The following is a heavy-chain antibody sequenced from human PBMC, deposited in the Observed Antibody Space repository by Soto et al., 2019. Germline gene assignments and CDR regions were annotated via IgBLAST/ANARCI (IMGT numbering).Heavy chain of an antibody. V-gene: IGHV1-69*08. CDR3: AREVKDYYYYGMDV. CDR1: GGTFSSYT. Sequence: QVQLVQSGAEVKKPGSSVKVSCKASGGTFSSYTISWVRQAPGQGLEWMGRIIPILGIANYAQKFQGRVTITADKSTSTAYMELSSLRSEDMAVYYCAREVKDYYYYGMDVWGQGTTVTVSS. J-gene: IGHJ6*02. CDR2: IIPILGIA.